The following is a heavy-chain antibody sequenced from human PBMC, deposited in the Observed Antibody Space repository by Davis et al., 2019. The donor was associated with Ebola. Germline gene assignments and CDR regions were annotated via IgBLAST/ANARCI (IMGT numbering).Heavy chain of an antibody. Sequence: PGGSLRLSCAASGFTFEDYGMSWVRQGPGRALEWVCGINWSGGSADYADSVKGRFTISRDNAKHSLYLQMNSLRAEDTAVYYCARSESTYYDFWSGYSYTNFFDYWGQGTLVTVSS. CDR1: GFTFEDYG. V-gene: IGHV3-20*04. CDR3: ARSESTYYDFWSGYSYTNFFDY. J-gene: IGHJ4*02. CDR2: INWSGGSA. D-gene: IGHD3-3*01.